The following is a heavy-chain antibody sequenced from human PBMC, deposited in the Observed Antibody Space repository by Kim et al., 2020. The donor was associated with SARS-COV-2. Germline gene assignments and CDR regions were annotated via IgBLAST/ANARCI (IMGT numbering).Heavy chain of an antibody. D-gene: IGHD3-22*01. J-gene: IGHJ4*02. V-gene: IGHV5-51*01. CDR3: ARHANYDTWDFDY. Sequence: YSPSFQGQVTISAAKSISTAYRQWSSLKASDTAMYYCARHANYDTWDFDYWGQGTLVTVSS.